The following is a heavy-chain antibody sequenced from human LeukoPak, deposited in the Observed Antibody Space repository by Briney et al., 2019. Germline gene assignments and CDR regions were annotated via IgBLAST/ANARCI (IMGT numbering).Heavy chain of an antibody. CDR2: IYHSGST. CDR1: GGSISSSNW. Sequence: PSETLSLTCAVSGGSISSSNWWSWVRQPPGKGLEWIGEIYHSGSTNYNPSLKSRVTISVDKSKNQFSLKLSSVTAADTAVYYCARDYYYGSGGGFDPWGQGTLVTVSS. D-gene: IGHD3-10*01. J-gene: IGHJ5*02. CDR3: ARDYYYGSGGGFDP. V-gene: IGHV4-4*02.